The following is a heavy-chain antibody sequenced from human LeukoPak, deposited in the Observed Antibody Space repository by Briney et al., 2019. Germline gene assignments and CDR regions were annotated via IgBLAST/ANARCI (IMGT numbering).Heavy chain of an antibody. J-gene: IGHJ4*02. CDR2: IYYSGST. CDR1: GGSVSSCSYY. Sequence: SETLSVTCTVSGGSVSSCSYYCSWIRQPPGKGLEWVGYIYYSGSTNYNPSLKSRVTIPVDTSKNQFSLKLSSVTAADTAVYYCARVYSSRRDGLHYWGQGTLVTVSS. V-gene: IGHV4-61*01. CDR3: ARVYSSRRDGLHY. D-gene: IGHD6-13*01.